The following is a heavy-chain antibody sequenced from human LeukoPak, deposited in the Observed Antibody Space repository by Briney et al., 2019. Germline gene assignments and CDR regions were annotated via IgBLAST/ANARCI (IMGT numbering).Heavy chain of an antibody. J-gene: IGHJ5*02. CDR1: GGSISRSSYY. CDR3: ARQTAMFWFDP. Sequence: SETLSLTCTVSGGSISRSSYYWGWIRQPPGKGLEWIGSIYYSGSTYYNPSLKGRVTISVDTSKNQFSLKLSSVTAADTAVYYCARQTAMFWFDPWGQGTLVTVSS. CDR2: IYYSGST. V-gene: IGHV4-39*01. D-gene: IGHD3-10*02.